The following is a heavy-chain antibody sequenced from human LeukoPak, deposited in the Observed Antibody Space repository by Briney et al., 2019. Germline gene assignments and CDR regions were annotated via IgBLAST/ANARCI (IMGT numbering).Heavy chain of an antibody. D-gene: IGHD2-15*01. Sequence: PGGSLRLSCAASGFTFSSYAMSWVRQAPGKGLERVAVISYDGSNKYYADSVKGRFTISRDNSKNTLYLQMNSLRAEDTAVYYCAKDGVRYCSGGSCYSVDYWGQGTLVTVSS. CDR2: ISYDGSNK. V-gene: IGHV3-30*18. CDR3: AKDGVRYCSGGSCYSVDY. CDR1: GFTFSSYA. J-gene: IGHJ4*02.